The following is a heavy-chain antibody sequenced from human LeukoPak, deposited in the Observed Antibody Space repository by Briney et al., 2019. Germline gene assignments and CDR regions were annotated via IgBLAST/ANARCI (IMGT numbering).Heavy chain of an antibody. V-gene: IGHV4-34*01. CDR3: ARPNSSGWYQQGMDV. J-gene: IGHJ6*02. CDR2: INHSGST. CDR1: GGSFSGYY. Sequence: KPPETLSLTCAVYGGSFSGYYWSWIRQPPGKGLEWIGEINHSGSTNYNPSLKSRVTISVDTSKNQFSLKLGSVTAADTAVYYCARPNSSGWYQQGMDVWGQGTTVTVSS. D-gene: IGHD6-19*01.